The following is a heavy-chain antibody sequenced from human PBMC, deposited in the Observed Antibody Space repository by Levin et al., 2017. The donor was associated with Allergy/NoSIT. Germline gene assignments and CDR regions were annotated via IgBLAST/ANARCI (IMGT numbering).Heavy chain of an antibody. CDR1: GFTFSTYW. V-gene: IGHV3-74*01. J-gene: IGHJ3*02. CDR2: INIDGSST. D-gene: IGHD5/OR15-5a*01. CDR3: VRESPSVFDI. Sequence: PGGSLRLSCAASGFTFSTYWMHWVRQAPGKGLVWVSRINIDGSSTAYADSVKGRFTISRDNNKNTLYLQMNSLRAEDTALYYCVRESPSVFDIWGEGTTVTGAS.